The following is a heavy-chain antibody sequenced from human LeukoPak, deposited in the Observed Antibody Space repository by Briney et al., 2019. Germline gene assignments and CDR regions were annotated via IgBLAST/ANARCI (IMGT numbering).Heavy chain of an antibody. CDR3: ARDRSEGGYESDY. D-gene: IGHD5-12*01. CDR1: GGSISSYY. CDR2: IYYSGST. Sequence: SETLSLTCTVSGGSISSYYWSWIRQPPGKGLEWIGYIYYSGSTNYNPSLKSRVTISVDTSKNQFSLKLSSVTAADTAVYYCARDRSEGGYESDYWGQGTLVTVSS. V-gene: IGHV4-59*01. J-gene: IGHJ4*02.